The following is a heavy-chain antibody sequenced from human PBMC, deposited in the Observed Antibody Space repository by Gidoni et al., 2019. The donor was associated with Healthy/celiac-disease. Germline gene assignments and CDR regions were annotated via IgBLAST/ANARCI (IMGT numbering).Heavy chain of an antibody. V-gene: IGHV3-66*01. CDR2: IYSGGST. J-gene: IGHJ2*01. CDR3: ARDVGVGDYGGWYFDL. CDR1: GFTVRSNY. Sequence: EVQLVESGGGLVQPGGSLRLSCAASGFTVRSNYMSWVRQAPGKGLEWVSVIYSGGSTYYADSVKGRFTISRDNSKNTLYLQMNSLRAEDTAVYYCARDVGVGDYGGWYFDLWGRGTLVTVSS. D-gene: IGHD4-17*01.